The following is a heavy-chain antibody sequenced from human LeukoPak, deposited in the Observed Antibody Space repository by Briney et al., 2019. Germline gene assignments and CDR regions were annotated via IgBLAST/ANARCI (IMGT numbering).Heavy chain of an antibody. Sequence: KTSETLSLTCTVSGGSISSYYWSWIRQPPGKGLEWIGNIYDRGSTKYNPSLKSRVTISVDTSKNHLYLSLASVTAADTAVYYCSRESGPYCPFGHWGQGTLVAVTS. J-gene: IGHJ5*02. D-gene: IGHD1-26*01. CDR1: GGSISSYY. V-gene: IGHV4-59*12. CDR3: SRESGPYCPFGH. CDR2: IYDRGST.